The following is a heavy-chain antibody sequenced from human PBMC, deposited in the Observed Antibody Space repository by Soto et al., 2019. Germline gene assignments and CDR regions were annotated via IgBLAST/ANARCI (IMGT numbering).Heavy chain of an antibody. J-gene: IGHJ4*02. Sequence: QVQLVQSGAEVKKPGASVKVSCKASGYTFTSYGISWVRQAPEQGLEWMGWISAYNGNTNYAQKLQGRVTMTTDTSSSTAYMELRSMRSDDTAVYYCAREARSSGWWTFDYWGQGTPFTVSS. V-gene: IGHV1-18*01. D-gene: IGHD6-19*01. CDR1: GYTFTSYG. CDR3: AREARSSGWWTFDY. CDR2: ISAYNGNT.